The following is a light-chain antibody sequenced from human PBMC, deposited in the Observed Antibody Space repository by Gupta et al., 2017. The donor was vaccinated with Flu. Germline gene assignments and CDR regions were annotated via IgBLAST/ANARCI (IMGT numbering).Light chain of an antibody. CDR3: NSRDSTDNHQAV. J-gene: IGLJ2*01. CDR2: AKN. CDR1: SLRNFD. V-gene: IGLV3-19*01. Sequence: GDSLRNFDANCYHQKPGQAPVLVILAKNLRPSGIPDRFSGSSSGNTASLTITGAQAKDEADYYCNSRDSTDNHQAVFGGGTKLTVL.